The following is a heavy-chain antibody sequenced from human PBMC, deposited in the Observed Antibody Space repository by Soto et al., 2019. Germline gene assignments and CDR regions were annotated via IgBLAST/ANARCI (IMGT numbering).Heavy chain of an antibody. D-gene: IGHD2-15*01. J-gene: IGHJ4*02. CDR2: INHSGSS. V-gene: IGHV4-34*01. Sequence: SETLSLTCAVYGGSFSGYYWSWIRQSPGKGLEWIGEINHSGSSISNPSLKSRVTISVDTSKNQFSLKLRSVTAADTAAYYCARGISLIVEVHRDAPDKYYFDSWGQGTLVTVSS. CDR3: ARGISLIVEVHRDAPDKYYFDS. CDR1: GGSFSGYY.